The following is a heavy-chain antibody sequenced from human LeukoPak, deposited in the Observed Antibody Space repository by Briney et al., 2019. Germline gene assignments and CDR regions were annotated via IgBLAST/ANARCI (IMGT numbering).Heavy chain of an antibody. CDR3: ARSHNYYDNSGYLY. Sequence: GGSLRLSCAASGFTFTAYWMHWVRQTPGRGLVWVARTNRDDSITDYADSVKGRFTISRDNAKNTLYLQMNSLSAEDSAVYYCARSHNYYDNSGYLYWGQGTLVTVSS. CDR2: TNRDDSIT. CDR1: GFTFTAYW. J-gene: IGHJ4*02. V-gene: IGHV3-74*01. D-gene: IGHD3-22*01.